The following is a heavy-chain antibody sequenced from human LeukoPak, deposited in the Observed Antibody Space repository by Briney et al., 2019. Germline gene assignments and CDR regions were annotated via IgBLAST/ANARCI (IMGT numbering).Heavy chain of an antibody. J-gene: IGHJ4*02. V-gene: IGHV3-23*01. CDR3: AKEFDGWQKGYPSDY. CDR2: ISGSGGST. CDR1: GFTFSSYA. Sequence: PGGSPRLSCAASGFTFSSYAMSWVRQAPGKGLEWVSAISGSGGSTYYADSVKGRFTISRDNSKNTLYLQMNSLRAEDTAVYYCAKEFDGWQKGYPSDYWGQGTLVTVSS. D-gene: IGHD1-1*01.